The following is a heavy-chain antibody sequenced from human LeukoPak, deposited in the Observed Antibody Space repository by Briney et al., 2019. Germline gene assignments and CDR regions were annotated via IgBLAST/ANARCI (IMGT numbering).Heavy chain of an antibody. J-gene: IGHJ4*02. CDR3: ARNSITIFGVVQYYFDS. Sequence: PSETLSLTCTVAGGSISSYYWGWIRQPPGKGLEWIGDIYYTGSTYYNPSLKSRVTISVDRSKNQFSLKLSSVTAADTAVYYCARNSITIFGVVQYYFDSWGQGTLVTVSS. CDR2: IYYTGST. V-gene: IGHV4-59*12. CDR1: GGSISSYY. D-gene: IGHD3-3*01.